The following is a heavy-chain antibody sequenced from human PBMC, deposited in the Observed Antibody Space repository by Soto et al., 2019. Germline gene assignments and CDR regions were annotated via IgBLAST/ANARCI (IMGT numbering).Heavy chain of an antibody. Sequence: QVQLQESGPGLVKPSQTLSLTCTVSGGSLSSGGYYWTWIRQHPGQGLEWIGYIYYSGTTYYTPALKSRLTISVDTSKNQLSLKLSSVTASDTAVYYCAREPSIWGQVTLVTVSS. V-gene: IGHV4-31*03. CDR1: GGSLSSGGYY. CDR2: IYYSGTT. CDR3: AREPSI. J-gene: IGHJ4*02.